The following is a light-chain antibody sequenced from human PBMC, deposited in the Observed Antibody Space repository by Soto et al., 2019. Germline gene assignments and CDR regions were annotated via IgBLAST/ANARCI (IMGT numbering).Light chain of an antibody. V-gene: IGKV3-20*01. J-gene: IGKJ5*01. CDR1: QSVSSSY. Sequence: EIVLTQSPGTLSLSPGERATLSCRASQSVSSSYLAWYQQKPGQAPRLLINGASSRATGIPDRFRGSASGTDFTLTISRLEPEDFAVYYCQQYGTSPPSTFGQGTRLEIK. CDR2: GAS. CDR3: QQYGTSPPST.